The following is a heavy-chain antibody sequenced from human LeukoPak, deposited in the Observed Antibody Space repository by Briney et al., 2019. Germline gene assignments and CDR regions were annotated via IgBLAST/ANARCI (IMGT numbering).Heavy chain of an antibody. CDR3: ARGGEANYYDTSGYYLYYY. D-gene: IGHD3-22*01. J-gene: IGHJ4*02. CDR2: IIPIFGTT. V-gene: IGHV1-69*05. CDR1: GGTFSNYA. Sequence: SVKVSCKASGGTFSNYAISWVRQAPGQGLEWMGRIIPIFGTTNYAKKFQGRVTITTDESTSTAYMELSSLRSEDTAVYYCARGGEANYYDTSGYYLYYYWGQGTLVTVSS.